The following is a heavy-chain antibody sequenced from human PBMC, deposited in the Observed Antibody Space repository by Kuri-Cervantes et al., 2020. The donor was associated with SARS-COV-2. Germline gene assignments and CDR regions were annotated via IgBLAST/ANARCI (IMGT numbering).Heavy chain of an antibody. V-gene: IGHV4-30-4*08. CDR3: ARLLDIGGGDY. J-gene: IGHJ4*02. D-gene: IGHD1-1*01. CDR2: IYYSGTT. Sequence: LRLSCTVSGGSISSVDHYWSWIRQPPGKGLEWIGYIYYSGTTYYNPSLKSRLSISLDASKNQFSLKLSSVTAADTAVYYCARLLDIGGGDYWGQGTLVTVSS. CDR1: GGSISSVDHY.